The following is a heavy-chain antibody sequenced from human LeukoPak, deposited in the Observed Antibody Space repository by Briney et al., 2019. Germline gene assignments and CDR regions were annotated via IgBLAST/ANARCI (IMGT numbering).Heavy chain of an antibody. CDR2: ISGSGGST. V-gene: IGHV3-23*01. CDR3: AKGGQNFDFWRFDY. Sequence: GGSLRLSCSASGVTFSTYSMSWVRQTPGKGLLCVSSISGSGGSTYYAESVKGRFSISRDNSKKMMCLQMNSLRADDTAVYYCAKGGQNFDFWRFDYWGQGILVTVSS. J-gene: IGHJ4*02. D-gene: IGHD3-3*01. CDR1: GVTFSTYS.